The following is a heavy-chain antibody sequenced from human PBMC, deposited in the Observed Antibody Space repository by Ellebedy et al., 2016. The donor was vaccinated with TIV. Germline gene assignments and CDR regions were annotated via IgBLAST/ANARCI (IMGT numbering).Heavy chain of an antibody. D-gene: IGHD6-13*01. CDR3: AGRGGFSSTWYHDY. J-gene: IGHJ4*02. V-gene: IGHV3-11*04. CDR1: GFTFSEDY. Sequence: GESLKISCAASGFTFSEDYMSWIRQAPGKGLEWVSYISSTSSTIYYADSVKGRFAISRDNAKNSLYLQMNSLRAEDTAVYYCAGRGGFSSTWYHDYWGQGTLVTVSS. CDR2: ISSTSSTI.